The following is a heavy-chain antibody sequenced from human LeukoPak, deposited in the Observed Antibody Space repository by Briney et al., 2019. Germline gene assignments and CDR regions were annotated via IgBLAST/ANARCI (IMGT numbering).Heavy chain of an antibody. CDR1: GFTFSSYG. J-gene: IGHJ4*02. CDR2: ISHDGSDS. CDR3: AKELYFGSGSYPDY. Sequence: GRSRRLSWAASGFTFSSYGMHWVRQAPGKGLEWVAVISHDGSDSHYADSVKGRFTISRDNSKNTVYLQMSSLRPEDTAVYFCAKELYFGSGSYPDYWGQGTLVRVSS. V-gene: IGHV3-30*18. D-gene: IGHD3-10*01.